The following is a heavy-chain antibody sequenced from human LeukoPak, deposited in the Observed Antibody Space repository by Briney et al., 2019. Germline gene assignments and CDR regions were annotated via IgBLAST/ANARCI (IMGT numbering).Heavy chain of an antibody. D-gene: IGHD1-26*01. Sequence: SETLSLTCTVSGGSISSYYWSWIRQPAGKGLEWIGRIYTSGSTNYSPSLKSRVTISVDTSKNQFSLKLSSVTAVDTAVYYCARGPVGGATYYDGDAFDIWGQGTMVTVSS. CDR1: GGSISSYY. CDR3: ARGPVGGATYYDGDAFDI. CDR2: IYTSGST. J-gene: IGHJ3*02. V-gene: IGHV4-4*07.